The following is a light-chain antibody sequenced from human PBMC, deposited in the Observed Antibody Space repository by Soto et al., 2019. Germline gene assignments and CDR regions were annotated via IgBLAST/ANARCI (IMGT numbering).Light chain of an antibody. CDR3: QHYNSYSEA. CDR2: DVS. CDR1: QSVTTY. Sequence: ETVLTQSPATLSLSPGERATLSCRASQSVTTYLAWYRQKPGRAPRLLIYDVSNRATGIPARFSGSGSGTDFTLTISSLEPEDSAVYYCQHYNSYSEAFGQGTKVELK. J-gene: IGKJ1*01. V-gene: IGKV3-11*01.